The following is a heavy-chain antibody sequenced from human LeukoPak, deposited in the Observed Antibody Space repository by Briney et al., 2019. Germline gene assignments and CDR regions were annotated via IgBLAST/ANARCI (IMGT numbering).Heavy chain of an antibody. Sequence: SETLSLTCAVYGGSFSGYYWSWIRQPPGKGLEWIGETNHSGSTNYNPSLKSRVTISVDTSKNQFSLKLSSVTAADTAVYYCARGDRGYSYGYWGQGTLVTVSS. CDR3: ARGDRGYSYGY. D-gene: IGHD5-18*01. V-gene: IGHV4-34*01. CDR2: TNHSGST. CDR1: GGSFSGYY. J-gene: IGHJ4*02.